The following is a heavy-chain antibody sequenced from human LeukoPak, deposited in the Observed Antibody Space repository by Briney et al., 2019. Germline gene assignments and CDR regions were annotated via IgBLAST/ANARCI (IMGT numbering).Heavy chain of an antibody. D-gene: IGHD1-1*01. CDR2: ISDDGNRK. CDR1: GFTFSNYY. Sequence: GSLRLSCAASGFTFSNYYMHWGRQAPGKGLEGVAVISDDGNRKYYADSVQGRFTISRDNSKNTLYLQMNSLRAEDTAVYFCVKDLSGYWTFDYWGQGTLVTVSS. J-gene: IGHJ4*02. CDR3: VKDLSGYWTFDY. V-gene: IGHV3-30*18.